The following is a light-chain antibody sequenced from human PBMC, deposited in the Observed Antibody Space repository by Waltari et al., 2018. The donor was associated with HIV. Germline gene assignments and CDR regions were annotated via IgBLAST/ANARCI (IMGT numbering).Light chain of an antibody. CDR1: PSDIGTYNY. CDR2: DVS. Sequence: QSALTQPAPVSGPPGQSITISRTVTPSDIGTYNYVSWYQPHPGKAPKLMIYDVSNRPSGVSNRFSGSKSGNTASLTISGLQAEDEADYYCSSYTSSSTPVVFGGGTKLTVL. CDR3: SSYTSSSTPVV. J-gene: IGLJ2*01. V-gene: IGLV2-14*01.